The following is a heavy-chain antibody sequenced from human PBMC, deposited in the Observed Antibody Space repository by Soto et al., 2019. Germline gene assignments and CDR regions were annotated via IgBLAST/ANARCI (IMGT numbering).Heavy chain of an antibody. CDR3: AKDLFPVVRGLSLDY. D-gene: IGHD3-10*01. V-gene: IGHV3-23*01. J-gene: IGHJ4*02. Sequence: TGGSLRLSCAALGLTFSNYAMSWVRQAPGKGLEWVSVISGTSSSIYYADSVKGRFTISRDNSNNMLYLQMSSLRAEDTAVYYCAKDLFPVVRGLSLDYWGQGTLVTVSS. CDR2: ISGTSSSI. CDR1: GLTFSNYA.